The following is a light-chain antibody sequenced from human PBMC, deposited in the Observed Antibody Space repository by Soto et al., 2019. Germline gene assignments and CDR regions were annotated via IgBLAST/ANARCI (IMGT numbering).Light chain of an antibody. Sequence: AIQMTQSPSSLSGSVGDRVTITCRASQTIRSELGWYQQKPGKAPKLLIYAASTLQSGVPSRFSGSGSGTKFTLTIASLQPDDFATYYCQQYYTFPWTFGPGTKVDI. CDR3: QQYYTFPWT. CDR1: QTIRSE. CDR2: AAS. J-gene: IGKJ1*01. V-gene: IGKV1-6*01.